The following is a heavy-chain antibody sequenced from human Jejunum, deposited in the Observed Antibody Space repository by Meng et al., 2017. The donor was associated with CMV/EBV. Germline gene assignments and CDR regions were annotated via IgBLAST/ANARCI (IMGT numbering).Heavy chain of an antibody. Sequence: AASGLTFSSYAVIGVRQAPGKGLEWVSTISGSGRTTYDADSVKGRFTISRDNSKNTVYLQMNSLRAEDTAVYYCAKEDYSNDLDYWGQGTLVTVSS. CDR1: GLTFSSYA. D-gene: IGHD4-11*01. V-gene: IGHV3-23*01. CDR2: ISGSGRTT. CDR3: AKEDYSNDLDY. J-gene: IGHJ4*02.